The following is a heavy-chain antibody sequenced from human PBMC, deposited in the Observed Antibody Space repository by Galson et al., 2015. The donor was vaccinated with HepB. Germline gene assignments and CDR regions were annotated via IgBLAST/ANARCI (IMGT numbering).Heavy chain of an antibody. V-gene: IGHV5-10-1*01. CDR2: IDPSDSYS. D-gene: IGHD4-11*01. Sequence: QSGAEVKKPGESLRISCTASGYTFSSYWISWVRQISGKGLEWMGKIDPSDSYSNYSPSFQGHVTISADRSIGTAYLQWSNLKASDTAMYYCARHGYTNYWLPLDYWGQGTLVTVPS. J-gene: IGHJ4*02. CDR3: ARHGYTNYWLPLDY. CDR1: GYTFSSYW.